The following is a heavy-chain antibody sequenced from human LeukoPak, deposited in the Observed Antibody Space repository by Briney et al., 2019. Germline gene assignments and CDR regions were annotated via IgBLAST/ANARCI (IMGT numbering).Heavy chain of an antibody. J-gene: IGHJ6*03. CDR3: ARVGGRDGYNSYYYYYYMDV. CDR2: ISSSGSTI. Sequence: SGGSLRLSCAASGFTFSSYEMNWVRQAPGKGLEWVSYISSSGSTIYYADSVKGRFTISRDNAKNTLYLQMGSLRAEDMAVYYCARVGGRDGYNSYYYYYYMDVWGKGTTVTVSS. D-gene: IGHD5-24*01. CDR1: GFTFSSYE. V-gene: IGHV3-48*03.